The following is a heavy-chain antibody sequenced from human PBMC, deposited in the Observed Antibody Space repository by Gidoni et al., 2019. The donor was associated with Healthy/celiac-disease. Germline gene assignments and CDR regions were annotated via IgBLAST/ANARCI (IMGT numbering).Heavy chain of an antibody. CDR3: ATGDGYNLNWFDP. J-gene: IGHJ5*02. Sequence: QVQLQASGPGLVKPSETQSLTCTVHDGSVSSGSYYWSWHRQPPGKGLEWIGYIYYSGSPNYNPSLKSRVTISVDTSKNQFSLKLSSVTAADTAVYYCATGDGYNLNWFDPWGQGTLVTVSS. CDR2: IYYSGSP. D-gene: IGHD5-12*01. V-gene: IGHV4-61*01. CDR1: DGSVSSGSYY.